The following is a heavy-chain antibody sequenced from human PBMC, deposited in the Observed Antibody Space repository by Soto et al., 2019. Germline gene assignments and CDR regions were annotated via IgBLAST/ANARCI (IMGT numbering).Heavy chain of an antibody. D-gene: IGHD6-13*01. V-gene: IGHV3-21*01. Sequence: GRSLRLSCAASGFTFRSFTMNWVRQAPGKGLEWVSTISSNSAYIYYTDALRGRFTISRDNAKNSLHLQMNSLRAEDTAVYYCTRDASRDSSARGWFDPWGPGTLVTVSS. CDR3: TRDASRDSSARGWFDP. CDR1: GFTFRSFT. J-gene: IGHJ5*02. CDR2: ISSNSAYI.